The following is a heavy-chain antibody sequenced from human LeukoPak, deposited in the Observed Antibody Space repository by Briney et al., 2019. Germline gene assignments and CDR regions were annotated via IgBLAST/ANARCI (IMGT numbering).Heavy chain of an antibody. CDR1: GFTLSSNY. CDR3: ATSGWVVTNPFVY. J-gene: IGHJ4*02. D-gene: IGHD2-21*02. Sequence: GGSLRLSCAASGFTLSSNYMNWVRHAPGKGLEWGSVIYSGGSTYYADYVKGRFTRSRDNSKNKLYLQMHRVRAEDTAVYYCATSGWVVTNPFVYWGQGTLVTVSS. V-gene: IGHV3-53*01. CDR2: IYSGGST.